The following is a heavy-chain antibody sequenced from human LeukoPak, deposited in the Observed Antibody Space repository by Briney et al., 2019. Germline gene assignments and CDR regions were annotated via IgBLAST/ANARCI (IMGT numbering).Heavy chain of an antibody. V-gene: IGHV4-34*01. Sequence: SETLSLTCAVYGGSFSGYYWSWIRQPPGKGLEWIGEINHSGSTNYNPSLKSRVTISVDTSKNHFSLKLSSVTAADTAVYYCARERQRQLPIDHWGQGTLVTVSS. J-gene: IGHJ4*02. CDR2: INHSGST. D-gene: IGHD6-13*01. CDR3: ARERQRQLPIDH. CDR1: GGSFSGYY.